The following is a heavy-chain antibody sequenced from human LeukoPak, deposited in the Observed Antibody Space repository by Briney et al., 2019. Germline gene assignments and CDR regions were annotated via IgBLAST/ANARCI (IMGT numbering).Heavy chain of an antibody. Sequence: PSETLSLTCTVSGGSISSYYWSWIRQPPGKGLEWIGYIYYSGSTNYNPSLKSRVTISVDTSKNQFSLKLSSVTAADTAVYYCARMYYYDSSGYAITVAFDIWGQGTMVTVSS. CDR2: IYYSGST. J-gene: IGHJ3*02. CDR3: ARMYYYDSSGYAITVAFDI. D-gene: IGHD3-22*01. CDR1: GGSISSYY. V-gene: IGHV4-59*08.